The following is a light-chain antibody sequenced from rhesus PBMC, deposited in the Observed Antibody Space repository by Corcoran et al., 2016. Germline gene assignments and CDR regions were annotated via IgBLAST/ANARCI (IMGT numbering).Light chain of an antibody. CDR3: QQPRSYPLT. CDR1: LRISIW. V-gene: IGKV1-22*01. J-gene: IGKJ4*01. CDR2: MAS. Sequence: DIQMTQSPSSLSASGGDTATITFLACLRISIWLDWYQQKLGKAPTHLVYMASRLQSGVPSRFSGSGSGTEFTLTIGNLQPEGFAIYFCQQPRSYPLTFGGGTKVEI.